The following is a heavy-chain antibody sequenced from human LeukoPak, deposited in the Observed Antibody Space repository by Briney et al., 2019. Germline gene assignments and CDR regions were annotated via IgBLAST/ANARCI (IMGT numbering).Heavy chain of an antibody. CDR2: ITNSGDST. CDR3: ARLGEWLVYDAFHI. CDR1: GFTFTTYA. D-gene: IGHD6-19*01. J-gene: IGHJ3*02. V-gene: IGHV3-23*01. Sequence: GGSLRLSCAASGFTFTTYAMSWVRQAPGKGLEWVSGITNSGDSTNYAASMKGRITISRDTPKNTLYMQMNSLRSEDTAVYYCARLGEWLVYDAFHIWGQGTMVTVSS.